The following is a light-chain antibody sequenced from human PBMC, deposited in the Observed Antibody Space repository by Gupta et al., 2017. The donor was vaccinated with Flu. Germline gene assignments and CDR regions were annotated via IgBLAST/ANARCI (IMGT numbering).Light chain of an antibody. CDR2: WAS. Sequence: DIVMTQSPDSLAVSLGERATINCKSSQTVLYSSNNKNYLAWYQQKPGQPPKQLIYWASTRESGVPDRFSGSGSGTDFTLTISSVQAEDVAVYYCQQYYSTLYSFGQGTKLEIK. V-gene: IGKV4-1*01. J-gene: IGKJ2*03. CDR1: QTVLYSSNNKNY. CDR3: QQYYSTLYS.